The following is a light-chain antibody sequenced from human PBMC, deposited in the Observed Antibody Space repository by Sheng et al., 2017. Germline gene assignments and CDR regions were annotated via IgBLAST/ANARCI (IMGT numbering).Light chain of an antibody. J-gene: IGLJ3*02. CDR3: CSYAGSSTGV. V-gene: IGLV2-23*02. CDR1: SSDVGGYNY. CDR2: EVS. Sequence: QSALTQPPSASGSPGQSVTISCTGTSSDVGGYNYVSWYQQHPGKAPKLMIYEVSKRPSGVSNRFSGSKSGNTASLTISGLQAEDEADYYCCSYAGSSTGVFGGGTKLTVL.